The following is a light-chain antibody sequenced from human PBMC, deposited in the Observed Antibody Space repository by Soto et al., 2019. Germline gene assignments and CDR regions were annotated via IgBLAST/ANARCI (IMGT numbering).Light chain of an antibody. CDR3: QQYNAYPYT. Sequence: DIPMTQSPSTLSASVGDRVTITCRASQSISSYLAWYQQKPGKAPNLLIYKASSLESGVPSRFSGSGSGTEFTLTISSLQPDDFATFYCQQYNAYPYTFGQGTKLEIE. CDR2: KAS. J-gene: IGKJ2*01. CDR1: QSISSY. V-gene: IGKV1-5*03.